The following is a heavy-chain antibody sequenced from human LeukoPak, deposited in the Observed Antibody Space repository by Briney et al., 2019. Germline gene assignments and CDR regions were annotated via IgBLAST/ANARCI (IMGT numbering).Heavy chain of an antibody. J-gene: IGHJ4*02. Sequence: GGSLRLSCAASGFTFSSYGMHWVRQAPGKGLEWVAVIWYDGSSKYYADSVKGRFTISRDNSKNTLYLQMNSLRAEDTAVYYCARGYSSGWSGVDYWGQGTLVTVSS. CDR3: ARGYSSGWSGVDY. D-gene: IGHD6-19*01. CDR2: IWYDGSSK. CDR1: GFTFSSYG. V-gene: IGHV3-33*08.